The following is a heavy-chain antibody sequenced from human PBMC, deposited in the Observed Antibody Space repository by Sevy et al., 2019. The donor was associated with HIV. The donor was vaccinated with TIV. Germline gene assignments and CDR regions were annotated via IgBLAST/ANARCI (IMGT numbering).Heavy chain of an antibody. CDR1: GYTFTSYG. Sequence: ASVKVSCKASGYTFTSYGISWVRQAPGQGLEWMGWISAYNGNTNYAQKLQGRVTMTTDTSTSTAYMELRSLRSDDTAVYYCARAPYSGSYYYYSYGMDVWGQGTTVTVSS. CDR2: ISAYNGNT. D-gene: IGHD1-26*01. J-gene: IGHJ6*01. V-gene: IGHV1-18*01. CDR3: ARAPYSGSYYYYSYGMDV.